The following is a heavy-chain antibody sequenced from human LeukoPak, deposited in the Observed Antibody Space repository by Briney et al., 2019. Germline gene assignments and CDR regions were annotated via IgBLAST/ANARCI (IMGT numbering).Heavy chain of an antibody. CDR3: ARGQIYGTGSYFFDR. Sequence: GGSLRLSCAASGFTATSNYMSWVRQTPGQGRLEWVSVIYTDGRTFYTGSVTGRFTISRDNSKNTLYLQMNSLRAEDTAVYYCARGQIYGTGSYFFDRWGQGTLVTVSS. CDR2: IYTDGRT. CDR1: GFTATSNY. D-gene: IGHD3-10*01. J-gene: IGHJ4*02. V-gene: IGHV3-66*01.